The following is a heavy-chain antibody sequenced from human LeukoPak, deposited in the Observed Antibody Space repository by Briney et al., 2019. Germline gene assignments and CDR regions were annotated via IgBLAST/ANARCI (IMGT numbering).Heavy chain of an antibody. CDR3: ARGVATDY. J-gene: IGHJ4*02. Sequence: GASVTVSCKASGYTFTDYDINWVRQAPGQGLEWMGWMNSNSGNTGYARKFQGRVSIPRDTSISTAYMELSSLRSEDTAVYYCARGVATDYWGRGTLVTVSS. V-gene: IGHV1-8*01. CDR2: MNSNSGNT. CDR1: GYTFTDYD.